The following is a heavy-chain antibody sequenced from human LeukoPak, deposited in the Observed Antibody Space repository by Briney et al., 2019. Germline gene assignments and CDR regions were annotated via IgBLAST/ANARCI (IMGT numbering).Heavy chain of an antibody. J-gene: IGHJ4*02. CDR1: GFTFSAYW. Sequence: GGSLRLSCAASGFTFSAYWMHWVRQAPGKGLVLVSRVKYDASTTAYADSVKGRFTISRDNTRNILYLEMNSMRVEDTAVYYCARDLNWLLFDYWGQGALVTVSS. CDR3: ARDLNWLLFDY. CDR2: VKYDASTT. V-gene: IGHV3-74*01. D-gene: IGHD3/OR15-3a*01.